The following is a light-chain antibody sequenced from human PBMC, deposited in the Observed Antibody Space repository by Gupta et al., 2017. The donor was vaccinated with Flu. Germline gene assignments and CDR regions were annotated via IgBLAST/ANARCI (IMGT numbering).Light chain of an antibody. Sequence: FLLTQPHSVSESPGKTVTISCTRSSGSIGSNYVQWYQQRPGSSPTTVIYEDKERPSGVTDRCSGSIDSSANTASLTIAGLQTEEEADYYCQSSDSSTNVVVFGGGTRLTVL. V-gene: IGLV6-57*01. CDR1: SGSIGSNY. CDR3: QSSDSSTNVVV. J-gene: IGLJ2*01. CDR2: EDK.